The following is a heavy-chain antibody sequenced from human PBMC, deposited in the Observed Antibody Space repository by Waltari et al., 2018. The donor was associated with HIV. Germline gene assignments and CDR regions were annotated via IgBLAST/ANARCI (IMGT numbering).Heavy chain of an antibody. D-gene: IGHD2-21*02. J-gene: IGHJ3*01. CDR1: RFTFSNYE. CDR2: ISGSGSTI. CDR3: ARDGHHGVTKRGNAFDL. Sequence: EVQLVESGGGAVQRGGSRRLSCVASRFTFSNYELNWVRQAPGKDLEWISYISGSGSTIYYSDSVKGRFTISRDNDKNSLYLRMNYLTAEDTAIYYCARDGHHGVTKRGNAFDLWGQGTMVTVSP. V-gene: IGHV3-48*03.